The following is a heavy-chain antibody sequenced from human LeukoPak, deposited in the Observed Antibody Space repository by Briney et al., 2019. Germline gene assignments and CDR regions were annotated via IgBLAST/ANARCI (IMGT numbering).Heavy chain of an antibody. CDR2: ISSSSSYI. V-gene: IGHV3-21*01. CDR3: ARDIAGTISH. D-gene: IGHD1-7*01. CDR1: GFTLSSYS. Sequence: GGSLRLSCAASGFTLSSYSMNWVRQAPGKGLEWVSSISSSSSYIYYADSVKGRFTISRDNAKNSLYLQMNSLRAEDTAVYYCARDIAGTISHWGQGTMVTVSS. J-gene: IGHJ3*01.